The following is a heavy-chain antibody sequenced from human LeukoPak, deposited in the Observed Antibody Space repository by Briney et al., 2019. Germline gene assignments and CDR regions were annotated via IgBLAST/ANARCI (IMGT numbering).Heavy chain of an antibody. CDR3: ARKTYDSSGYYDAFDI. CDR2: IIPIFGTA. D-gene: IGHD3-22*01. Sequence: PRASVKVSCKASGGTFSSYAISWVRQAPGQGLEWMGGIIPIFGTANYAQKFQGRVTITADESTSTAYMELSSLRSEDTAVYYCARKTYDSSGYYDAFDIWGQGTMVTASS. CDR1: GGTFSSYA. V-gene: IGHV1-69*13. J-gene: IGHJ3*02.